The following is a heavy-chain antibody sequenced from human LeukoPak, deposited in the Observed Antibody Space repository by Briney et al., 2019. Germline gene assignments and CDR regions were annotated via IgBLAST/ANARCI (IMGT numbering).Heavy chain of an antibody. V-gene: IGHV1-69*06. CDR1: GRTFTSYA. J-gene: IGHJ4*02. D-gene: IGHD3-10*01. Sequence: ALGKASCKASGRTFTSYAISWVRQAPGQGLEWRGGSIPIFGTADYAQKFQGRVTITANKSTSTAYMELSRLRAEDTAVYYCARNRGCYGWGSNYNLDYWGQGTLVTVSS. CDR3: ARNRGCYGWGSNYNLDY. CDR2: SIPIFGTA.